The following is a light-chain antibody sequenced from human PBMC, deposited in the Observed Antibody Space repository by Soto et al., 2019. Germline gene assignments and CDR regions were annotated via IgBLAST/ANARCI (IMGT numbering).Light chain of an antibody. J-gene: IGLJ2*01. CDR2: EGS. CDR3: CSYAGSSTVV. CDR1: SSDVVGYNL. Sequence: QSALTQPASVSGSPGQSITISCTGTSSDVVGYNLVSWYQQHPVKAPKLMIYEGSKRPSGVSNRFSGAKSGNTAALTISGLQAADEADYYCCSYAGSSTVVFGGGTKLTVL. V-gene: IGLV2-23*01.